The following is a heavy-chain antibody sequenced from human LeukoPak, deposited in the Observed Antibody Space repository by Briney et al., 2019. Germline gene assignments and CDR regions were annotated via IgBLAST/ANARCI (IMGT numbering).Heavy chain of an antibody. Sequence: GGSLRLSCAASGFTFDDYAMHWVRQAPGKGLEWVSGISWNSGSIGYADSVKGRFTISRGNAKNSLYLQMNSLRAEDTALYYCAKDITYYYDNSGYSDAFDIWGQGTMVTVSS. V-gene: IGHV3-9*01. D-gene: IGHD3-22*01. CDR1: GFTFDDYA. CDR3: AKDITYYYDNSGYSDAFDI. CDR2: ISWNSGSI. J-gene: IGHJ3*02.